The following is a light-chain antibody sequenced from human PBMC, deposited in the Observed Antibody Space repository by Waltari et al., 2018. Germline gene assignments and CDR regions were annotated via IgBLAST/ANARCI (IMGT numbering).Light chain of an antibody. CDR1: SPHIGPKP. Sequence: QSVLTQPPSASGTPGQRVTIPCSGSSPHIGPKPVKLYQQLPGTAPNLLIYSTNQWPSGVPDRFSGSKSGTSASLAISELQSEDEADYYCASWDDSLNALLFGGGTKLTVL. J-gene: IGLJ2*01. V-gene: IGLV1-44*01. CDR2: STN. CDR3: ASWDDSLNALL.